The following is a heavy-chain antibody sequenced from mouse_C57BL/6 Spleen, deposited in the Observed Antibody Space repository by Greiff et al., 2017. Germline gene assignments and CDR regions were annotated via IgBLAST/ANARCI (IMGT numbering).Heavy chain of an antibody. CDR1: GYTFTDYY. Sequence: VQLQQSGAELVRPGASVKLSCKASGYTFTDYYINWVKQRPGQGLEWIARIYPGSGNTYYNEKFKGKATLTAEKSSSTAYMQLSSLTSEDSAVYVCARYDGYYEGLYYFDYWGQGTTLTVSS. D-gene: IGHD2-3*01. J-gene: IGHJ2*01. CDR3: ARYDGYYEGLYYFDY. CDR2: IYPGSGNT. V-gene: IGHV1-76*01.